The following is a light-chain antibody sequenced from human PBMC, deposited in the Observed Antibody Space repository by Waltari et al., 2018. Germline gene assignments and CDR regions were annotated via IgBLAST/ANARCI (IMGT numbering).Light chain of an antibody. CDR1: QSVGTY. CDR3: QQRSNWTPHT. CDR2: DAS. Sequence: EIVLTQSPATLSLSPGETATLSCRASQSVGTYLALYQQRPGQAPRLLIYDASNRATGIPARFRGSGSGTDFTLTISSLEPEDFAVYYCQQRSNWTPHTFGQGARLEIK. J-gene: IGKJ2*01. V-gene: IGKV3-11*01.